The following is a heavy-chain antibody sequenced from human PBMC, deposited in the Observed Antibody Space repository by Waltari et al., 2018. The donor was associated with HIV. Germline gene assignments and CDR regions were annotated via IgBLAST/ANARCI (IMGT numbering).Heavy chain of an antibody. CDR3: ARGDQWGLFMDSYYGLDV. V-gene: IGHV3-7*01. J-gene: IGHJ6*02. CDR1: TFWFRRYW. Sequence: EALLVQSGGGVVRPGGSLRLSCEGHTFWFRRYWMGGVRQASGKGLEWVANINQDATKKNYADSVKGRFSVSRDNGKYSVFLEMNRLRVQDTAVYFCARGDQWGLFMDSYYGLDVWGRGTTVIVSS. D-gene: IGHD1-26*01. CDR2: INQDATKK.